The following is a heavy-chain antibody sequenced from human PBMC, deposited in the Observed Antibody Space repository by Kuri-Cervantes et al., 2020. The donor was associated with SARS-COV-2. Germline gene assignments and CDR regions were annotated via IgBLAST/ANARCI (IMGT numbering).Heavy chain of an antibody. J-gene: IGHJ6*02. D-gene: IGHD3-3*01. CDR3: ARHRLRILESLSVNYYGMDV. CDR2: IIPLLGMA. V-gene: IGHV1-69*10. Sequence: SVKVSCKASGGTFSSYAISWVRQAPGQGLEWMGGIIPLLGMANYEQRFQGRVTINADKSTNTAYMELSSLRSQDTAGYYCARHRLRILESLSVNYYGMDVWGQGTTVTVSS. CDR1: GGTFSSYA.